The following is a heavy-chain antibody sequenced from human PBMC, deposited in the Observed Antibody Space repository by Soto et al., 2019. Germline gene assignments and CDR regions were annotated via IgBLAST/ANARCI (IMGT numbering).Heavy chain of an antibody. CDR3: ARLGAYGDYQYYYYMDV. V-gene: IGHV4-59*08. Sequence: SETLSLTCTVPGGSINTYYWSWIRQSPGKGLKWIGNIYHSGSTNYNPSLKSRVTISVDTSKNQFSLKLSSVTAADTAVYYCARLGAYGDYQYYYYMDVWGKGTTVTVSS. CDR1: GGSINTYY. J-gene: IGHJ6*03. CDR2: IYHSGST. D-gene: IGHD4-17*01.